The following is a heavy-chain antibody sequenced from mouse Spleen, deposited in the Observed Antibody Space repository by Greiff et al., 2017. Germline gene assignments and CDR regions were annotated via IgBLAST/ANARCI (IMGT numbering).Heavy chain of an antibody. CDR2: IDPETGGT. Sequence: VQLQQSGAELVRPGASVTLSCKASGYTFTDYEMHWVKQTPVHGLEWIGAIDPETGGTAYNQKFKGKAILTADKSSSTAYMELRSLTSEDSAVYYCTRCYRYDDYAMDYWGQGTSVTVSS. D-gene: IGHD2-14*01. CDR3: TRCYRYDDYAMDY. J-gene: IGHJ4*01. V-gene: IGHV1-15*01. CDR1: GYTFTDYE.